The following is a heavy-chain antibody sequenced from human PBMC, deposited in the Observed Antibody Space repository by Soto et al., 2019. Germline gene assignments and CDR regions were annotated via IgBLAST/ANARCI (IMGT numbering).Heavy chain of an antibody. V-gene: IGHV3-15*01. CDR3: VEGWNDF. CDR2: IKSKRDGGTT. Sequence: QLVESGGDLVKPGGSLRLSCAASGFMFSSAWMSWVRQAPGKGLEWVGRIKSKRDGGTTDYAPPVKGRFVISRDDSKNTLYLQMNSLKTDDTAVYYCVEGWNDFWGQGTLVAVSS. J-gene: IGHJ4*02. D-gene: IGHD1-1*01. CDR1: GFMFSSAW.